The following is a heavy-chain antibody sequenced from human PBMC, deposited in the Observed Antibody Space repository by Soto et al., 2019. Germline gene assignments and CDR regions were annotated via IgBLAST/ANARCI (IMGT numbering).Heavy chain of an antibody. CDR3: AKADLTGYYYDSSGYYASYYFDY. V-gene: IGHV5-51*01. J-gene: IGHJ4*02. Sequence: PGESLKISCKGSGYSFTNYWIGWVRQMPGKGLEWMGIINPTDSDTRYSPSFQGQVTISADRSITTAYLQMNSLRAEDTAVYYCAKADLTGYYYDSSGYYASYYFDYWGQGTLVTVSS. CDR2: INPTDSDT. D-gene: IGHD3-22*01. CDR1: GYSFTNYW.